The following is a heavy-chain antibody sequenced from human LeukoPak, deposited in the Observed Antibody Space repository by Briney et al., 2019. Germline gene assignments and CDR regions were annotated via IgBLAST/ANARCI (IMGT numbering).Heavy chain of an antibody. Sequence: GGSLGLSCAASGFTVSSNYMSWVRQAPGKGLEWVSVIYSGGSTYYADSVKGRFTISRDNSKNTLYLQMNSLRAEDTAVYYCARPPQGYSSGWYYFDYWGQGTLVTVSS. V-gene: IGHV3-53*01. CDR2: IYSGGST. CDR3: ARPPQGYSSGWYYFDY. D-gene: IGHD6-19*01. J-gene: IGHJ4*02. CDR1: GFTVSSNY.